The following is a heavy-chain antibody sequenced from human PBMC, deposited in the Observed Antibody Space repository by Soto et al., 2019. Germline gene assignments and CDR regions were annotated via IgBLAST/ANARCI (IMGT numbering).Heavy chain of an antibody. CDR3: ARGVGVTYYYDSSGSYGMDV. CDR1: GFTFSSYA. Sequence: PGGSLRLSCAASGFTFSSYAMHWVRQAPGKGLEWVAVISYDGSNKYYADSVKGRFTISRDNSKNTLYLQMNSLRAEDTAVYYCARGVGVTYYYDSSGSYGMDVWGQGTTVTVSS. J-gene: IGHJ6*02. CDR2: ISYDGSNK. D-gene: IGHD3-22*01. V-gene: IGHV3-30-3*01.